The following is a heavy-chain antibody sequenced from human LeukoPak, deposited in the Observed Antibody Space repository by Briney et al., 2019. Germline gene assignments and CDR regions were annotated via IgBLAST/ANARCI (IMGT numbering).Heavy chain of an antibody. J-gene: IGHJ5*02. V-gene: IGHV3-33*06. D-gene: IGHD3-10*01. CDR2: IWYDGSNK. CDR3: AKRAPTSRGDNWFDP. Sequence: GRSLRLSCAASGFTFSSYGMHWVRQAPGKGLEWVAVIWYDGSNKYYADSVKGRFTISRDNSKNTLYLQMNSLRAEDTAVYYCAKRAPTSRGDNWFDPRGQRTLLTVSS. CDR1: GFTFSSYG.